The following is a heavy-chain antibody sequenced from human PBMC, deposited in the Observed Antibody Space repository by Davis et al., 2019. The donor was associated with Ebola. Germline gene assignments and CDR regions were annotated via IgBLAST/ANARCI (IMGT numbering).Heavy chain of an antibody. D-gene: IGHD4-11*01. J-gene: IGHJ5*02. CDR3: ARTVDCDL. CDR2: ISKSGDTI. CDR1: GFTFSSYA. V-gene: IGHV3-48*03. Sequence: GESLKISCSASGFTFSSYAMHWVRQAPGKGLEWVSYISKSGDTIFYADSVKGRFTISRDNARKSLYLQMTSLRAEDTAVYYCARTVDCDLWGQGTLVTVSS.